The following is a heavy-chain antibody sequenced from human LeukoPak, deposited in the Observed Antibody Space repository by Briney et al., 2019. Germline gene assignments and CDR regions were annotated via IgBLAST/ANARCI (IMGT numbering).Heavy chain of an antibody. V-gene: IGHV3-23*01. CDR1: DFTFANYA. CDR3: GRDPNGDYIGAFEF. J-gene: IGHJ3*01. CDR2: IKGSGSYA. D-gene: IGHD4-17*01. Sequence: GGSLRPSCVGSDFTFANYAMTWVRLTPGEGLEWVSSIKGSGSYAMYADSVSGRFTTSRDNSRNTIFLQMTSLRAEDTAIYYCGRDPNGDYIGAFEFWGLGTLVSVSS.